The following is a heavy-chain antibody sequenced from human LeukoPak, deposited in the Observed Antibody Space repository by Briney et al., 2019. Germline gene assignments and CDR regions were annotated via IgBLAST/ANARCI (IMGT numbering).Heavy chain of an antibody. CDR1: GFTFSSYA. Sequence: PGRSLRLSCAASGFTFSSYAMHWVRQAPGKGLEWVAVISYDGSNKYYADSVKGRFTISRDNSKNTLYLQMNSLRAEDTAVYYCAKPMKNDYGDQMNWFDPWGQGILVTVSS. CDR2: ISYDGSNK. D-gene: IGHD4-17*01. V-gene: IGHV3-30*04. CDR3: AKPMKNDYGDQMNWFDP. J-gene: IGHJ5*02.